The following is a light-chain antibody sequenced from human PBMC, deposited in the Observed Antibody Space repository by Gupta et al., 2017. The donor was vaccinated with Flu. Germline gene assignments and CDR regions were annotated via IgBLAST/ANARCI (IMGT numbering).Light chain of an antibody. CDR2: YVT. V-gene: IGLV2-11*01. Sequence: QSAPTQPRSVSGSPGQSVTISCTGSSNDVGGSNRISWYQQRPGKAPILILYYVTGRPSGVPDRFSGSKSGNTASLTISGLQADDEADYYCSSHAGRVTWVFGTGTTVTVL. CDR1: SNDVGGSNR. J-gene: IGLJ1*01. CDR3: SSHAGRVTWV.